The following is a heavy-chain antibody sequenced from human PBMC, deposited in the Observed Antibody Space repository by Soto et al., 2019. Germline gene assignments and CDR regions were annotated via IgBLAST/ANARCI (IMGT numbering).Heavy chain of an antibody. J-gene: IGHJ5*02. V-gene: IGHV1-58*02. CDR3: ARMWAGGPAWFDP. CDR1: GFTFTSSA. D-gene: IGHD2-15*01. Sequence: ASVKVSCKASGFTFTSSAMQWVRQARGQRLEWIGWIVVGSGNTNYAQKFQERVTITRDMSTSTAYMELSSLRSEDTAVYYCARMWAGGPAWFDPWDQGIQVTVSS. CDR2: IVVGSGNT.